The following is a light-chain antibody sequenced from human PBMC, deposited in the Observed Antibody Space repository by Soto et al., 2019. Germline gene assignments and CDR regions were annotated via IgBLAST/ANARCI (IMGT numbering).Light chain of an antibody. CDR2: AAS. V-gene: IGKV1-39*01. CDR3: QQSYSTPSRT. Sequence: DIQMTQSPSSLSASVGDRVTITCRASQSISSYLNWYRQKPGKDPKLLIYAASSLQSGVPSRFSGSGSGTDFTLTISSLQPEDFATYYCQQSYSTPSRTFGGGTKVEIK. CDR1: QSISSY. J-gene: IGKJ4*01.